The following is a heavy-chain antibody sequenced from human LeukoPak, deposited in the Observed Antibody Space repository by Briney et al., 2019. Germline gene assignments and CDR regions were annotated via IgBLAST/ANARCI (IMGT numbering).Heavy chain of an antibody. Sequence: SETLSCTGSGSGVSIISYHWVWNGQPPGKGLEGSVYPYYRGSPNYNPSLKRRVTISVDTSTNQFSLELRSLSAADTAVYYCAGYSTREYYFDYWGQGTQVTVSS. D-gene: IGHD6-13*01. V-gene: IGHV4-59*01. CDR3: AGYSTREYYFDY. CDR1: GVSIISYH. CDR2: PYYRGSP. J-gene: IGHJ4*02.